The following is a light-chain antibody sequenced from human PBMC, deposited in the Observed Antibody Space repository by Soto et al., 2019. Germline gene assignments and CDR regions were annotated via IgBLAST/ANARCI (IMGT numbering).Light chain of an antibody. CDR1: QSVLYSSNNKNY. CDR2: WAS. CDR3: QQYYSTPPT. Sequence: DIVMTQSPDSLAVSLGERATINCKSSQSVLYSSNNKNYLAWYQQKPGQPPKLLIYWASTRESGVPDRFSGSGSVTDITLTISSLQAEDVAVYYCQQYYSTPPTFGQGTKVEIK. J-gene: IGKJ1*01. V-gene: IGKV4-1*01.